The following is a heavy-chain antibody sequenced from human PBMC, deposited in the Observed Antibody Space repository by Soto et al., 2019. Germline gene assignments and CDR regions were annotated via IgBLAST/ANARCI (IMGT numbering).Heavy chain of an antibody. Sequence: GVLRLSCTASGFTFGDYAMSWVRQAPGKGLEWVGFIRSKAYGGTTEYAASVKGRFTISRDDSKSIAYPQMNSLKTEDTAVYYCTAGKLYPSLDFDYWGQGTLVTVSS. V-gene: IGHV3-49*04. CDR3: TAGKLYPSLDFDY. D-gene: IGHD2-8*01. CDR2: IRSKAYGGTT. J-gene: IGHJ4*02. CDR1: GFTFGDYA.